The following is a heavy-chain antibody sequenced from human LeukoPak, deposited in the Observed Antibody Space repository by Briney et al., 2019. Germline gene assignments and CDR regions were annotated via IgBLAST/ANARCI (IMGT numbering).Heavy chain of an antibody. CDR3: AKDDRAVAGTGYFDY. Sequence: GSLRLSCAASGFTFDDYAMHWVRQAPGKGLEWVSVISWDGGSTYYADSVKGRFTISRDNSKNSLYLQMNSLRAEDTALYYCAKDDRAVAGTGYFDYWGQGTLVTVSS. CDR2: ISWDGGST. CDR1: GFTFDDYA. J-gene: IGHJ4*02. V-gene: IGHV3-43D*03. D-gene: IGHD6-19*01.